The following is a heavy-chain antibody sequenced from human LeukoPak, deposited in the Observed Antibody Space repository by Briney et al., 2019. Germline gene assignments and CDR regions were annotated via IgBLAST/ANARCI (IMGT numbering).Heavy chain of an antibody. V-gene: IGHV3-74*01. D-gene: IGHD6-19*01. Sequence: GGSLRLSCAASGFTFSSYWMHWLRQVPGKGLVWVARISSDESSTTYADSVKGRFTISRDNAKNTLYLQMNSLRVEDTAVYYCARVYSSGWYRFDYWGQGTLVIVSS. CDR3: ARVYSSGWYRFDY. J-gene: IGHJ4*02. CDR2: ISSDESST. CDR1: GFTFSSYW.